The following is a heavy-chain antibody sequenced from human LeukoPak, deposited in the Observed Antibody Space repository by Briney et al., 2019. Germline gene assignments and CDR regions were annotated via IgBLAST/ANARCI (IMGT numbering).Heavy chain of an antibody. D-gene: IGHD3-22*01. CDR1: GGTFSSYA. Sequence: ASVKVSCKASGGTFSSYAMSWVRQAPGQGLEWMGGIIPICGTANYAQKLQGRVTMTIDTSTSTAYMELRRLRSDDSAVYYCARDLTTYYYDSSGYYWGQGTLVTVSS. CDR2: IIPICGTA. V-gene: IGHV1-69*05. CDR3: ARDLTTYYYDSSGYY. J-gene: IGHJ4*02.